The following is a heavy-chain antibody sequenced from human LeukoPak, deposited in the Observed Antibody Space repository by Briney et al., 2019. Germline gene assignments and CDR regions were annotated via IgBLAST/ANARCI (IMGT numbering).Heavy chain of an antibody. CDR1: GYTFTSYG. J-gene: IGHJ4*02. CDR3: ARDAYCSSTSCPAPFDH. CDR2: ISAYNGNT. V-gene: IGHV1-18*01. Sequence: GASVKVSCKASGYTFTSYGISWVRQAPGQELEWMGWISAYNGNTNYAQKLQGRVTMTTDTSTSTAYMELRSLRSDDTAVYYCARDAYCSSTSCPAPFDHWGQGTLVTVSS. D-gene: IGHD2-2*01.